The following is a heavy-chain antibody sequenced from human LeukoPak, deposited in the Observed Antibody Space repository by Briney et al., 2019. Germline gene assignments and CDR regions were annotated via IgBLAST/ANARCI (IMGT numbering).Heavy chain of an antibody. J-gene: IGHJ3*02. CDR2: TISSSSSI. V-gene: IGHV3-48*01. Sequence: GGSLRLSCAAAAFTSSSYSTKCVRHPAREGLEWGSYTISSSSSIYYADSVKGRFTISRDNAKNSLYLQMNSLRAEDTAVYYCARARHYYDSSGHPGDAFDIWGQGTMVTASS. CDR3: ARARHYYDSSGHPGDAFDI. D-gene: IGHD3-22*01. CDR1: AFTSSSYS.